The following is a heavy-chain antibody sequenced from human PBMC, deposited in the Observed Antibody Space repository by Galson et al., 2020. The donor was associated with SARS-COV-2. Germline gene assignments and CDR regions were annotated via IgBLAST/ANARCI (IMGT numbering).Heavy chain of an antibody. D-gene: IGHD2-2*01. CDR2: INHSGST. CDR3: ARPRSLYCSSTSCYAFYY. V-gene: IGHV4-34*01. Sequence: SETLSLTCAVYGGSFSGYYWSWIRQPPGKGLEWMGEINHSGSTNYNPTLKSQVTISVDTSKNQFSLKLSSVTAADTAVYYCARPRSLYCSSTSCYAFYYWGQGTLVTVSS. CDR1: GGSFSGYY. J-gene: IGHJ4*02.